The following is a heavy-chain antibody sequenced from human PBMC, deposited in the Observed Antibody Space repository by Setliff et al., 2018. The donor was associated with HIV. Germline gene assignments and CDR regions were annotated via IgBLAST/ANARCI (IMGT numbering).Heavy chain of an antibody. CDR2: ISWNGDST. V-gene: IGHV3-43*01. CDR1: GFTFDDYT. Sequence: PGGSLRLSCAASGFTFDDYTMHWVRQAPGKGLEWVSLISWNGDSTYYADSVKGRFTISRDSSENTVFLQMNNLSVEDTAMYYCARGYSYGYYFDYWGQGTLVTVSS. CDR3: ARGYSYGYYFDY. D-gene: IGHD5-18*01. J-gene: IGHJ4*02.